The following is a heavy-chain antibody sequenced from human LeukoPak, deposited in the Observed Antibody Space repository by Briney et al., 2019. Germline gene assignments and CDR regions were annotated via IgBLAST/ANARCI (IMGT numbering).Heavy chain of an antibody. CDR2: IIPILGIA. J-gene: IGHJ6*02. CDR1: GGTFSSYA. V-gene: IGHV1-69*04. Sequence: SVKVSCKASGGTFSSYAISWVRQAPAQGLEWMGRIIPILGIANYAQKFQGRVTITADKSTSTAYMELSSLRSEDTAVYYCASDYYGSGTMASGMDVWGQGTTVTVSS. D-gene: IGHD3-10*01. CDR3: ASDYYGSGTMASGMDV.